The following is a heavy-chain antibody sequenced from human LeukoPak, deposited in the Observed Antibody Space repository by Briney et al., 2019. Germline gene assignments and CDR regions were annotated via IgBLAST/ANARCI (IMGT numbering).Heavy chain of an antibody. CDR1: GCTFSSYA. J-gene: IGHJ3*02. Sequence: GASVKVSCKASGCTFSSYAISWVRQAPGQGLEWMGRIIPIFGTANYAQKFQGRVTITADESTSTAYMELSSLRSDDTAVYYCASTYARGAFDIWGQGTMVTVSS. CDR2: IIPIFGTA. V-gene: IGHV1-69*13. CDR3: ASTYARGAFDI. D-gene: IGHD6-6*01.